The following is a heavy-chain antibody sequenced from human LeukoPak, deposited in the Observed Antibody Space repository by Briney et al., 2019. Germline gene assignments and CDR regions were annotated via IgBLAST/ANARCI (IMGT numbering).Heavy chain of an antibody. CDR2: ISGSGGST. Sequence: PGGSLRLSCAASGFTFSSYAMSWVRQAPGKGLEWVSAISGSGGSTYYADSVKGRFTISRDNSKNTLYLQMNSLRAEDTAVYYCARDPRSYYYGSGSSFFDYWGPGTLVTVSS. J-gene: IGHJ4*02. D-gene: IGHD3-10*01. CDR1: GFTFSSYA. V-gene: IGHV3-23*01. CDR3: ARDPRSYYYGSGSSFFDY.